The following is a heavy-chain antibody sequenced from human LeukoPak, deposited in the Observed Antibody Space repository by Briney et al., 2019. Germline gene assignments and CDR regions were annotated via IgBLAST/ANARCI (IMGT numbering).Heavy chain of an antibody. CDR1: GYTFSTYA. D-gene: IGHD4-17*01. CDR2: INAGNGNT. CDR3: TRSPYGDGWYFDY. Sequence: GASVKVSCKASGYTFSTYAIHWVRQAPGQRLEWMGWINAGNGNTKYSQNFQGRVTITRDTSASTAHMELSSLRSEDTAVYYCTRSPYGDGWYFDYWGQGTLVTVSS. J-gene: IGHJ4*02. V-gene: IGHV1-3*01.